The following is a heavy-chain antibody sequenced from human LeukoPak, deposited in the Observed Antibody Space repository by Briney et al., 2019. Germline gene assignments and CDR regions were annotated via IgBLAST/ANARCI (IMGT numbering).Heavy chain of an antibody. CDR2: IWYDGSNK. J-gene: IGHJ4*02. D-gene: IGHD6-13*01. Sequence: PGRSLRLSCAASGFTFSSYGMHWVRQAPGKGLKWVAVIWYDGSNKYYADSVKGRFTISRDNSKNTLYLQMNSLRAEDTAVYYCARGRHEGIAAFFDYWGQGTLVTVSS. CDR3: ARGRHEGIAAFFDY. V-gene: IGHV3-33*01. CDR1: GFTFSSYG.